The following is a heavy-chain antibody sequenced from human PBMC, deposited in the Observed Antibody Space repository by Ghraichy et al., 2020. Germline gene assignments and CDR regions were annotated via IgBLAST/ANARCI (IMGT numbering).Heavy chain of an antibody. V-gene: IGHV4-34*01. J-gene: IGHJ4*02. Sequence: ETLSLTCAVYGGSFSGYYWSWIRQPPGKGLEWIGEINHSGSTNYNPSLKSRVTISVDTSKNQFSLKLSSVTAADTAVYYCARTSSGYPWYFDYWGQGTLVTVSS. CDR3: ARTSSGYPWYFDY. CDR2: INHSGST. CDR1: GGSFSGYY. D-gene: IGHD3-22*01.